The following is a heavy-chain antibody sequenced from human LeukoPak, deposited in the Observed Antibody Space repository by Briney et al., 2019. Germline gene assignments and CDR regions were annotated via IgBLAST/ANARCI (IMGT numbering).Heavy chain of an antibody. CDR2: TNPIGST. J-gene: IGHJ3*02. D-gene: IGHD3-3*01. Sequence: PETLSPTCAVYGGSFTVYYWSWNRPPPRKGLEWNGETNPIGSTNYNPSLKSRVTISVDTSKNQFSLKLSSVTAADTAVYYCARGPPYYDFWSGYYWAFDIWGEGTMVTVSS. V-gene: IGHV4-34*01. CDR3: ARGPPYYDFWSGYYWAFDI. CDR1: GGSFTVYY.